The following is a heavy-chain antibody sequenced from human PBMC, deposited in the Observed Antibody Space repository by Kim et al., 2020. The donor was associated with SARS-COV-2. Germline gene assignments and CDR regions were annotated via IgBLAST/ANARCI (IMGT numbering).Heavy chain of an antibody. Sequence: ASVKVSCKASGYTFTGYYMHWVRQAPGQGLEWMGWINPNSGGTNYAQKFQGRVTMTRDTSISTAYMELSRLRSDDTAVYYCARVIPPRGATLGYWGQGTLVTVSS. CDR2: INPNSGGT. CDR3: ARVIPPRGATLGY. V-gene: IGHV1-2*02. D-gene: IGHD1-26*01. J-gene: IGHJ4*02. CDR1: GYTFTGYY.